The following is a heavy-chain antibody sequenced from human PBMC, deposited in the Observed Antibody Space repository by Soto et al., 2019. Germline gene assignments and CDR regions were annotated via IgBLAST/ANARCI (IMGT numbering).Heavy chain of an antibody. CDR2: IYYSGST. CDR1: GGSISSSSYY. Sequence: SETLSLTCTVSGGSISSSSYYWGWIRQPPGKGLEWIGSIYYSGSTYYNPSLKSRVTISVDTSKNQFSLKLSSVTAADTAVYYCARASGSPMTLYYYSSYMDVWGKGTTVTVSS. V-gene: IGHV4-39*01. D-gene: IGHD3-10*01. CDR3: ARASGSPMTLYYYSSYMDV. J-gene: IGHJ6*03.